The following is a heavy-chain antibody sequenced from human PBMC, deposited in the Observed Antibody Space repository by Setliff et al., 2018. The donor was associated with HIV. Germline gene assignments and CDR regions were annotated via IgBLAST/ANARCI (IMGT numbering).Heavy chain of an antibody. D-gene: IGHD6-13*01. J-gene: IGHJ6*03. V-gene: IGHV4-31*03. CDR2: IYYSGST. CDR3: ARGLRSSSWYGDKYFYYMDV. CDR1: GGSINSGGYF. Sequence: KASETLSLTCTVSGGSINSGGYFWSWIRHLPGRGLEWIGYIYYSGSTYNNPSLKNRVAISVDASQKQFSLRLTSVTAADTSVYYCARGLRSSSWYGDKYFYYMDVWGKGTTVTVSS.